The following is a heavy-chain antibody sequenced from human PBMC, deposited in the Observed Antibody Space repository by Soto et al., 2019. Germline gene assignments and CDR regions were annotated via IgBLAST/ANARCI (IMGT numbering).Heavy chain of an antibody. J-gene: IGHJ6*02. CDR3: ARDNPASYGMDV. CDR2: IIPIFGTA. V-gene: IGHV1-69*01. CDR1: GGTFSSYA. Sequence: SVKVSCTASGGTFSSYAISWVRQAPGQGLEWMGGIIPIFGTANYAQKLQGRVTIIAEESTSTAYMELSRLGSEDTAVFYWARDNPASYGMDVGGQGTTVPVS.